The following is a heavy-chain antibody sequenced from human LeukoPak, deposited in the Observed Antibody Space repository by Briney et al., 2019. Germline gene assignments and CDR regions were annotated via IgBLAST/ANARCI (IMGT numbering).Heavy chain of an antibody. J-gene: IGHJ4*02. CDR3: ATSSTAGNGY. V-gene: IGHV1-18*01. Sequence: ASVKVSCTASAYTFTNYGISWVRQAPGQGLEWMGWISAYNGNTNYAQKLQGRVTMTTDTSTNTAYMELRSLRSDDTAVYYCATSSTAGNGYWGQGTLVTVSS. CDR1: AYTFTNYG. D-gene: IGHD6-19*01. CDR2: ISAYNGNT.